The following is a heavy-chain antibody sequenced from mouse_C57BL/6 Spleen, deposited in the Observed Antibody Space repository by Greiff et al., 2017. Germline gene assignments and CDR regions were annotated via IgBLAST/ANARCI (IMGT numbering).Heavy chain of an antibody. CDR1: GYTFTSYW. Sequence: VQLQQSGAELAKPGASVKLSCKASGYTFTSYWMYWVKQRPGQGLEWIGYINPSSGYTKYTHKFKVKATLTADKSSSTAYMQLSSRTYEDSAVNYCARGAGTERNYFDYWGQGTTLTVSS. D-gene: IGHD4-1*01. CDR2: INPSSGYT. V-gene: IGHV1-7*01. J-gene: IGHJ2*01. CDR3: ARGAGTERNYFDY.